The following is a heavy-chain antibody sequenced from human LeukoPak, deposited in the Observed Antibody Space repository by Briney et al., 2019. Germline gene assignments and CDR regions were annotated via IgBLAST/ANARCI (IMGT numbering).Heavy chain of an antibody. CDR3: ARSRTAYYNVYADF. CDR1: GFTFSSYW. CDR2: IKEDGSEK. D-gene: IGHD1-26*01. Sequence: GGSLRLSCVASGFTFSSYWMSWFRPAPGKGLEWVANIKEDGSEKYYADYVKGRFTISRDNAKNSLSLQMSSLRDEDTAVFYCARSRTAYYNVYADFWGQGTLVTVSS. J-gene: IGHJ4*02. V-gene: IGHV3-7*01.